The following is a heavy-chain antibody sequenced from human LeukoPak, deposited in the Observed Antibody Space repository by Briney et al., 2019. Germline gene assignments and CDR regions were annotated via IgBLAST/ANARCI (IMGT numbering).Heavy chain of an antibody. Sequence: SETLSLTCTVSGGSISSYYWSWIRQPPGKGLEWIGYIYYSGSTNYNPSLKSRVTISVDTSKNQFSLKLSSVTAADTAVYYCASIRFLEWLRYFDYWGQGTLVTVSS. CDR1: GGSISSYY. J-gene: IGHJ4*02. CDR2: IYYSGST. V-gene: IGHV4-59*08. CDR3: ASIRFLEWLRYFDY. D-gene: IGHD3-3*01.